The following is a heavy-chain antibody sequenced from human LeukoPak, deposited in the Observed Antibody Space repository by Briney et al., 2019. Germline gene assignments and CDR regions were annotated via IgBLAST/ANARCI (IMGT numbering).Heavy chain of an antibody. D-gene: IGHD3-22*01. V-gene: IGHV4-4*07. J-gene: IGHJ4*02. CDR3: AINFYDSSAYYRAYFNF. Sequence: PSETLSLTCTVSGGSISTYYWSWIRQPAGKGLEWIGRINTSGSTNYNPSLKSRVTMSVDTSKNQFSLNLSSVTAADTAFYYCAINFYDSSAYYRAYFNFWGQGTLVPVSS. CDR1: GGSISTYY. CDR2: INTSGST.